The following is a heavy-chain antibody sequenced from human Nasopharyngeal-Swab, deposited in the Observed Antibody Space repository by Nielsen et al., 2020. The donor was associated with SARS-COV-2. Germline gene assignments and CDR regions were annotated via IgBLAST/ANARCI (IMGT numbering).Heavy chain of an antibody. CDR1: GGTFSSYA. V-gene: IGHV1-69*05. CDR2: IIPIFGTA. Sequence: SVKVSCKASGGTFSSYAISWVRQAPGQGLEWMGGIIPIFGTANYAQKLQGRVTMTTDTSTSTAYMELRSLRSDDTAVYYCARVVGATRSFDYWGQGTLVTVSS. D-gene: IGHD1-26*01. J-gene: IGHJ4*02. CDR3: ARVVGATRSFDY.